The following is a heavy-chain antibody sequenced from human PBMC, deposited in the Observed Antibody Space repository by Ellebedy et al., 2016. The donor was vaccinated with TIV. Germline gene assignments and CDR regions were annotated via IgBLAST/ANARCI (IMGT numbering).Heavy chain of an antibody. Sequence: MPSETLSLTCDVSGGFVNSSRHYWAWIRQPPGKGLEWIGSLNYGGESYFDPSLKSRVTMSLDMSKNQFSLKVNSVTAADTAIYYCASHRGFYSGWSFDSWGLGTLVTVSS. CDR1: GGFVNSSRHY. J-gene: IGHJ4*02. CDR2: LNYGGES. D-gene: IGHD5-12*01. V-gene: IGHV4-39*07. CDR3: ASHRGFYSGWSFDS.